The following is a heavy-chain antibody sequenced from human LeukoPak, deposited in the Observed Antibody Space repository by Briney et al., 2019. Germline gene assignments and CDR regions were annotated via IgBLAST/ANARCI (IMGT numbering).Heavy chain of an antibody. J-gene: IGHJ4*02. CDR1: GYTFTSYD. D-gene: IGHD3-22*01. CDR3: VTYDSSGYYYALDY. Sequence: ASVKVSCKASGYTFTSYDINWVRQDTGQGLEWMGWMNPNSGNTGYAQKFQGRVTMTRNTSISTAYMELSSLRSEDTAVYYCVTYDSSGYYYALDYWGQGTLVTVSS. V-gene: IGHV1-8*01. CDR2: MNPNSGNT.